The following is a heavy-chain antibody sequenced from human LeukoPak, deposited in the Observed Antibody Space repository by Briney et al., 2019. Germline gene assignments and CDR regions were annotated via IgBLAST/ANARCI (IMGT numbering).Heavy chain of an antibody. CDR1: GFTFSIYW. D-gene: IGHD1-26*01. CDR2: IKQDGSEK. J-gene: IGHJ4*02. CDR3: AREGLWATGFDY. V-gene: IGHV3-7*01. Sequence: GGSPRLSCAASGFTFSIYWMSWVRQAPGKGLEWVASIKQDGSEKYYVDSVKGRFTISRDNAKNSLYLQMNSLRAEDTAVYYCAREGLWATGFDYWGQGTLVTVSS.